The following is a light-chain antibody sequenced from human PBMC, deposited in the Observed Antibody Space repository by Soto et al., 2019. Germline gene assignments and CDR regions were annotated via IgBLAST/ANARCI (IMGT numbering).Light chain of an antibody. J-gene: IGKJ4*01. V-gene: IGKV1-33*01. CDR2: DAS. CDR1: QDISNY. Sequence: DIQMTQSPSSLSASVGDRVTITCQASQDISNYLNWYQQKPGKAPKLLIYDASNLETGVPSRFSGSGSGTDFTFTISSLQPADIATYYCQQYDNRPLTFGGGTKVYIK. CDR3: QQYDNRPLT.